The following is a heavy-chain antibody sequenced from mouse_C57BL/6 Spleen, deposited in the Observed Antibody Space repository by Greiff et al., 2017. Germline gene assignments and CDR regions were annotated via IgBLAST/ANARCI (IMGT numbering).Heavy chain of an antibody. V-gene: IGHV3-6*01. CDR1: GYSITSGYY. J-gene: IGHJ1*03. CDR3: ARDRNYWYFDV. Sequence: ESGPGLVKPSQSLSLTCSVTGYSITSGYYWNWIRQFPGNKLEWMGYISYDGSNNYNPSLKNRISITRDTSKNQFFLKLNSVTTEDTATYYCARDRNYWYFDVWGTGTTVTVSS. CDR2: ISYDGSN.